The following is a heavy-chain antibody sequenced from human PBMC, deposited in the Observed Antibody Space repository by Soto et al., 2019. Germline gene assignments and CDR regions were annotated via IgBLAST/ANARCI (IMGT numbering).Heavy chain of an antibody. CDR2: ISYDGSNK. V-gene: IGHV3-30*18. CDR1: GFTFSSDG. CDR3: AKGGRWWELPQTFDY. Sequence: GWALRLSCEDSGFTFSSDGLHWFRQAPLKVLEWVAVISYDGSNKYYADSVKGRLTISRDNSKNTLYLQMNSLRAEDTAVYYCAKGGRWWELPQTFDYWGQATLVTVSS. D-gene: IGHD1-26*01. J-gene: IGHJ4*02.